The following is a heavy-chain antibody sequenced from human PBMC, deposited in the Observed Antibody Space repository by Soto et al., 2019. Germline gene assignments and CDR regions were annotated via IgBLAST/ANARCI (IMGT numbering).Heavy chain of an antibody. CDR1: GFTFSSYG. V-gene: IGHV3-33*01. Sequence: GGSLRLSCAASGFTFSSYGMHWVRQAPGKGLEWVAVTWYDGSNKYYADSVKGRFTISRDNSKNTLYLQMNSLRAEDTAVYYCARLAVAFSPYYGMDVWGQGTTVTVSS. CDR3: ARLAVAFSPYYGMDV. D-gene: IGHD6-19*01. CDR2: TWYDGSNK. J-gene: IGHJ6*02.